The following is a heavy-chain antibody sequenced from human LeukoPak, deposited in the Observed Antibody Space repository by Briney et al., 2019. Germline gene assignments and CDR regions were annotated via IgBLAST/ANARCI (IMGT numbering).Heavy chain of an antibody. CDR1: GGSISSYY. Sequence: SETLSLTCTVSGGSISSYYWSWIRQPPGKGLEWIGYIYYSGSTNYNPSLKSRVTISVDTSKNQFSLKLSSVTAADTAVYYCARLMGSGWYYFDYWGQGTLVTVSS. CDR3: ARLMGSGWYYFDY. CDR2: IYYSGST. D-gene: IGHD6-19*01. V-gene: IGHV4-59*08. J-gene: IGHJ4*02.